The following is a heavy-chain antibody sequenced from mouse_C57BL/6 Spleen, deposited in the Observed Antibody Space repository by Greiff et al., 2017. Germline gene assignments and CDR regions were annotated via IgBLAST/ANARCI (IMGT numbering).Heavy chain of an antibody. D-gene: IGHD2-1*01. J-gene: IGHJ3*01. Sequence: EVQRVESGGDLVKPGGSLKLSCAASGFTFSSYGMSWVRQTPDKRLEWVATISSGGSYPYYPDSVKGRFTISRDNAKNTLYLQMSSLKSEDTAMYYCARERGRYYGNFFAYWGQGTLVTVSA. CDR2: ISSGGSYP. CDR3: ARERGRYYGNFFAY. V-gene: IGHV5-6*01. CDR1: GFTFSSYG.